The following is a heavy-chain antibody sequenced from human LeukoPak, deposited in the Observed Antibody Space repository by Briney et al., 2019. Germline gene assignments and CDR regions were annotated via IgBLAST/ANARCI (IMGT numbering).Heavy chain of an antibody. J-gene: IGHJ4*02. D-gene: IGHD6-19*01. Sequence: SETLSLTCTVSGGSISSSSYYWGWIRQPPGEGLEWIGIIYYSGSTYYNPSLKSRVTISVDTSKNQFSLKLSSVTAADTAVYYCARRDYSSGFDYWGQGTLVTVSS. V-gene: IGHV4-39*01. CDR2: IYYSGST. CDR1: GGSISSSSYY. CDR3: ARRDYSSGFDY.